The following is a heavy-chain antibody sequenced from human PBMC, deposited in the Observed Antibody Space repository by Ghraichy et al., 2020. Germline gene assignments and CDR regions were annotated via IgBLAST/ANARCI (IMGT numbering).Heavy chain of an antibody. CDR1: GFTFGSYS. Sequence: GGSLRLSCAASGFTFGSYSLHWVRQAPGKGLEWVALISNDGGKTSYAESVKGRFTISRDNSKSTLFLQMNSLRPDDTAVYYCARDPHTACSGDSCSPLDYWGQGTLATVSS. D-gene: IGHD2-15*01. V-gene: IGHV3-30*04. CDR3: ARDPHTACSGDSCSPLDY. CDR2: ISNDGGKT. J-gene: IGHJ4*02.